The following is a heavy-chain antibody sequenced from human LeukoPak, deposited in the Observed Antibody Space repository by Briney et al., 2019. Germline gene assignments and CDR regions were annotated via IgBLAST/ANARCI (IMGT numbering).Heavy chain of an antibody. CDR2: MKYDGSEI. CDR3: ARVYEQQLVSGNRPSWYFDL. CDR1: GFTFSNYW. D-gene: IGHD6-13*01. J-gene: IGHJ2*01. V-gene: IGHV3-7*01. Sequence: GGSLRLSCAASGFTFSNYWLSWVRQAPGKGLEWVANMKYDGSEIYYVDSVKGRFTISRDNAKNSLYLQMNSLRAEDTAVYYCARVYEQQLVSGNRPSWYFDLWGRGTLVTVSS.